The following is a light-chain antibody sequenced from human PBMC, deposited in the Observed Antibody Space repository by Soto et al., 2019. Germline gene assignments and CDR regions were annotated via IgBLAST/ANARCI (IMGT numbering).Light chain of an antibody. CDR2: EVT. V-gene: IGLV2-14*01. Sequence: QSALTQPASVSGSPGQSITISCTGTGSDVGGYDYVSWYQHHPGKAPKVMIYEVTNRPSGVSNRFSGSKSGNTASLTISGLLAEDEADYYCSSYTRSSNYVFGNGTKVTV. CDR3: SSYTRSSNYV. CDR1: GSDVGGYDY. J-gene: IGLJ1*01.